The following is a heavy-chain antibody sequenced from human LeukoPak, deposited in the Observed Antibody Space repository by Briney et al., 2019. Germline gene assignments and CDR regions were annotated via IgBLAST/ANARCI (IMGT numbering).Heavy chain of an antibody. CDR1: GFTFSSYA. CDR2: IKEDGSEK. J-gene: IGHJ4*02. Sequence: GRSLRLSCAASGFTFSSYAMHWVRQAPGKGLEWVANIKEDGSEKYYVDSVKGRFTISRDNAKNSLYLQMNSLRAEDTAVYYCVREYFYNSSGHGSFRYWGQGTLVTVSS. V-gene: IGHV3-7*01. D-gene: IGHD3-22*01. CDR3: VREYFYNSSGHGSFRY.